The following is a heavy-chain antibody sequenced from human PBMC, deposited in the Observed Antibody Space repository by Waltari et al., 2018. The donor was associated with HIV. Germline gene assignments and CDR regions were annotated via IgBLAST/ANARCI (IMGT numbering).Heavy chain of an antibody. Sequence: QLQLQESGPGLVKPSETLSLTCTVSGGSISSSSYYWGWIRQPPGKGLAWIGSIYYSGRPYYNPSLKRRVTIAGDTSKNQFSLKLSSVTAADTAVYYCARQEGYDFWSGYYIRSAGNFDYWGQGTLVTVSS. V-gene: IGHV4-39*01. CDR3: ARQEGYDFWSGYYIRSAGNFDY. D-gene: IGHD3-3*01. J-gene: IGHJ4*02. CDR1: GGSISSSSYY. CDR2: IYYSGRP.